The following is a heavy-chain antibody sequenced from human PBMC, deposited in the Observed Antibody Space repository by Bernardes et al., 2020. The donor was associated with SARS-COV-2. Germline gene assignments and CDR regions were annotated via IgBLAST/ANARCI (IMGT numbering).Heavy chain of an antibody. CDR1: GGSISSGGYS. CDR3: ATAPPMVRGSSLGDWFDP. V-gene: IGHV4-30-2*01. Sequence: SETLSLTCAVSGGSISSGGYSWSWIRQPPGKGLEWIGYIYHSGSTYYNPSLKSRVTISVDRSKNQFSLKLSSVTAADTAVYYCATAPPMVRGSSLGDWFDPWGQGTLVTVSS. J-gene: IGHJ5*02. CDR2: IYHSGST. D-gene: IGHD3-10*01.